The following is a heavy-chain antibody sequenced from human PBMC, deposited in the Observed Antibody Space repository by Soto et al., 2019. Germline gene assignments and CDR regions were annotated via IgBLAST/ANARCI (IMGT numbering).Heavy chain of an antibody. CDR2: ISGSGGST. Sequence: GGSLRLSCAASGFTFSSYAMSWVRQAPGKGLEWVSAISGSGGSTYYADSVKGRYTISRDNSKNTLYLQMNSLRAEDTAVYYCAKALGGPRSVVVVAATHPQYDYWGQGTLVTVSS. CDR1: GFTFSSYA. CDR3: AKALGGPRSVVVVAATHPQYDY. V-gene: IGHV3-23*01. D-gene: IGHD2-15*01. J-gene: IGHJ4*02.